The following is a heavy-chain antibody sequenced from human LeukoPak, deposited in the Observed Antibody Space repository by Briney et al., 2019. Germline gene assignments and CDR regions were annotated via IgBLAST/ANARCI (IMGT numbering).Heavy chain of an antibody. CDR3: ARDPSYYYDSSVAPLGYYMDV. J-gene: IGHJ6*03. Sequence: GGSLRLSCAASGFTFSSYDIHWVRQAPGKGLEWVAVISYDGTNKYYADSVKGRFTISRDNSRNALYLQMNSLRAEDTAVYYCARDPSYYYDSSVAPLGYYMDVWGKGTTVTVSS. D-gene: IGHD3-22*01. V-gene: IGHV3-30-3*01. CDR1: GFTFSSYD. CDR2: ISYDGTNK.